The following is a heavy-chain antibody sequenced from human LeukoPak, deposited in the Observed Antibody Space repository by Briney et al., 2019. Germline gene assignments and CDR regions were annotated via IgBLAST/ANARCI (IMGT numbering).Heavy chain of an antibody. CDR2: MYNSGST. D-gene: IGHD3-16*01. CDR1: GGSISSYY. Sequence: SETLSLTCTVSGGSISSYYWSWIRLPPGKGLECIGYMYNSGSTTYNPSLKSRVTISVDTSNNQFFLKLSSVTAADTAVYYCARLWRASFLDYWGEGTLVTVYS. J-gene: IGHJ4*02. CDR3: ARLWRASFLDY. V-gene: IGHV4-59*08.